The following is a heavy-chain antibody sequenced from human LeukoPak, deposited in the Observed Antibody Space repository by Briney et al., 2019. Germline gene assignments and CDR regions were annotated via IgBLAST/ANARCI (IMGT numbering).Heavy chain of an antibody. J-gene: IGHJ4*02. V-gene: IGHV4-59*08. Sequence: ETLSLTCTDSGGSISSYYWSWIRQPPGKGLEWIAYISDIGSINYNPSLKSRVTISLDTSKNQFSLKLSSVTAADTAVYYCAGHHPRNTVDFWGQGTLVTVSS. D-gene: IGHD2/OR15-2a*01. CDR2: ISDIGSI. CDR1: GGSISSYY. CDR3: AGHHPRNTVDF.